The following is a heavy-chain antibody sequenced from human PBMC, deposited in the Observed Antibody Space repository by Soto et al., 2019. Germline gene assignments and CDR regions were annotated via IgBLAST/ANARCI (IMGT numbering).Heavy chain of an antibody. CDR1: GYSFTSYW. J-gene: IGHJ5*02. CDR2: IYPGDSDT. Sequence: GESLKISCKGSGYSFTSYWIGWVRQMPGKGLEWMGIIYPGDSDTRYSPSFQGQVTISADKSISTAYLQWSSLKASDTAMYYCARRHLAYYYDSSGYSDWFDPWGQGTLVTVSS. V-gene: IGHV5-51*01. CDR3: ARRHLAYYYDSSGYSDWFDP. D-gene: IGHD3-22*01.